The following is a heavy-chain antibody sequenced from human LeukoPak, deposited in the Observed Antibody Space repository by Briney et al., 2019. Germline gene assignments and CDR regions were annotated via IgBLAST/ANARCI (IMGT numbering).Heavy chain of an antibody. J-gene: IGHJ4*02. V-gene: IGHV1-8*01. CDR3: ARCGGDCYSPQLDY. CDR2: MNPNSGNT. D-gene: IGHD2-21*02. CDR1: GYTFTSYD. Sequence: ASVKVSCKASGYTFTSYDINWVRQAPGQGLEWMGWMNPNSGNTGYAQKFQGRVTMTRNTSISTAYMELSSLRSEDTAVYYCARCGGDCYSPQLDYWGQGTLVTVSS.